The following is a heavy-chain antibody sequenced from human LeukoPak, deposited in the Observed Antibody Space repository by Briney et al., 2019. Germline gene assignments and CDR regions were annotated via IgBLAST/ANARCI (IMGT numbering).Heavy chain of an antibody. Sequence: GGSLRLSCAASGFTFSSYAMSWVRQAPGKGLEWVSAIGASGDTTYYTDPVKGRFTISRDNSKNTLYLQVNSLRAEDTAVYYYGNTDRQFRGSYGMDVWGQGTTVTVSS. CDR3: GNTDRQFRGSYGMDV. V-gene: IGHV3-23*01. D-gene: IGHD1-26*01. J-gene: IGHJ6*02. CDR1: GFTFSSYA. CDR2: IGASGDTT.